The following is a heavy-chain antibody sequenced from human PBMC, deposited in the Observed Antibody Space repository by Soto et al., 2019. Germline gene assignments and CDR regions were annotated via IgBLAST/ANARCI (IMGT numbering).Heavy chain of an antibody. J-gene: IGHJ6*02. CDR1: GGAFSSYA. CDR2: IIPIFGTS. D-gene: IGHD5-18*01. CDR3: ARKYSYDQKQRISEWGVYYYYGMDV. Sequence: GASVKVCFKASGGAFSSYAISWVRQAPGQGLEWIRGIIPIFGTSNYAQKFQGRVTITADESTSTAYMELSSLRSEDTAVYYCARKYSYDQKQRISEWGVYYYYGMDVWGQGTTVTVSS. V-gene: IGHV1-69*13.